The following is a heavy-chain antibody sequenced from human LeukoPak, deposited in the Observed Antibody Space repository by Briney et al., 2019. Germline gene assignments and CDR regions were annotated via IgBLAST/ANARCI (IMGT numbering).Heavy chain of an antibody. CDR1: GGSISSYY. J-gene: IGHJ3*02. V-gene: IGHV4-59*08. Sequence: SETLSLTCTVSGGSISSYYWSWIRQPPGKGLEWIGYIYYSGSTNYNPSLKSRVTISVDTSKNQFSLKLSSVTAADTAVYYCARQYTSYYDFWSGYYTGDAFDIWGQGTMVTVSS. CDR3: ARQYTSYYDFWSGYYTGDAFDI. CDR2: IYYSGST. D-gene: IGHD3-3*01.